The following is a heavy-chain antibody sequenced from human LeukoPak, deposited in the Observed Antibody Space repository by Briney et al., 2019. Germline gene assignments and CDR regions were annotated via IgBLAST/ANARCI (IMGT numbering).Heavy chain of an antibody. J-gene: IGHJ5*02. Sequence: SETLSLTCTVCGGSISSYNYYWGWIRQPPGKGLGWIGSIFYSGRTYYNPSLKSRVTISLDTSKNQFSRKLSSLTAADTAVYYRARAPSVGAPHNNWFDPWGQGTLVTVSS. D-gene: IGHD1-26*01. CDR1: GGSISSYNYY. CDR3: ARAPSVGAPHNNWFDP. V-gene: IGHV4-39*07. CDR2: IFYSGRT.